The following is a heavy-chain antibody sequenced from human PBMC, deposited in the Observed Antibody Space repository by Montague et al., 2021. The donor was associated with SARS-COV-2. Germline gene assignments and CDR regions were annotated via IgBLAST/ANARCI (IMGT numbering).Heavy chain of an antibody. CDR1: GDFITNHY. D-gene: IGHD3-10*01. CDR3: ARDRFDFGAGRQGTIDF. Sequence: SETLSLTCSVSGDFITNHYWSWIRQPAGKGLEWIGRMHFTGKTNFSLFFSSRLTMSADTSKNQFSLKLTSVTAADTAMYFCARDRFDFGAGRQGTIDFWGQGTLVTVSS. V-gene: IGHV4-4*07. CDR2: MHFTGKT. J-gene: IGHJ4*02.